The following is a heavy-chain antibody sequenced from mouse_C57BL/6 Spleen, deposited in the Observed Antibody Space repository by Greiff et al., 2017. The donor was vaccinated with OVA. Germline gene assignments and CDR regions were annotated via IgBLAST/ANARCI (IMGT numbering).Heavy chain of an antibody. CDR3: TTYYYGSSYAFDY. V-gene: IGHV1-15*01. J-gene: IGHJ2*01. CDR2: IDPETGGP. D-gene: IGHD1-1*01. Sequence: VQLQQSGAELVRPGASVTLSCKASGYTFTDYEMHWVKQTPVHGLEWIGAIDPETGGPAYNQKFKGKAILTADKSSSTAYMELRSLTSEDSAVYYCTTYYYGSSYAFDYWGQGTTLTVSS. CDR1: GYTFTDYE.